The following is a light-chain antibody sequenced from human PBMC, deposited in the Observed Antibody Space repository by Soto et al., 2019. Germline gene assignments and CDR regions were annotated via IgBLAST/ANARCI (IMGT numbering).Light chain of an antibody. CDR3: GSYRSNNSPYV. J-gene: IGLJ1*01. V-gene: IGLV2-14*01. Sequence: QSALTQPASVSGSPGQSITISCTGTSSDVGGYNYVSWYQQHPGKAPKLMIYEVSNRPSGVSNRFSGSKSGNAASLTISGLQAEDEADYYCGSYRSNNSPYVSGTGTKVTVL. CDR1: SSDVGGYNY. CDR2: EVS.